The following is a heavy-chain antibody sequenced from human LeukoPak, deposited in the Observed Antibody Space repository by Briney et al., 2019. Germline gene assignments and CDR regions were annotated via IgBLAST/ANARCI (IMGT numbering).Heavy chain of an antibody. CDR3: AREDVVLVDAVRYYYYGMDV. V-gene: IGHV1-46*01. CDR1: GYTFISYY. CDR2: INPSGGST. Sequence: GASVTVSFTASGYTFISYYMHWVRQAPGQGHEWMGIINPSGGSTSYAQKFQDRVTMTRDTSTSTVYMELSSLRSEDTAVYYCAREDVVLVDAVRYYYYGMDVWGQGTTVTVSS. D-gene: IGHD2-8*01. J-gene: IGHJ6*02.